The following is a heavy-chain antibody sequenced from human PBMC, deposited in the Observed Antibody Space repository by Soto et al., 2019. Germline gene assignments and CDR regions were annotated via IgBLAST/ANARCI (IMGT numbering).Heavy chain of an antibody. CDR3: ARDIPPYSSSSSMDV. CDR1: GGSISSYY. CDR2: IYYSGST. J-gene: IGHJ6*02. V-gene: IGHV4-59*01. Sequence: PSETLSLTCTVSGGSISSYYWSWIRQPPGKGLEWIGYIYYSGSTNYNPSLKSRVTISVDTSKNQFSLKLSSVTAADTAVYYCARDIPPYSSSSSMDVWGLGTTVTVSS. D-gene: IGHD6-13*01.